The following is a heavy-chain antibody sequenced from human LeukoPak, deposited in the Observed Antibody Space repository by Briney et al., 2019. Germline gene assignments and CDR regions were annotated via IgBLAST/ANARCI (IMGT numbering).Heavy chain of an antibody. CDR1: GFTFSDYW. D-gene: IGHD1-26*01. V-gene: IGHV3-74*01. CDR2: INTDGTT. J-gene: IGHJ2*01. Sequence: GGSLRLSCAASGFTFSDYWMHWVRQVPGKGLVWVSRINTDGTTYYAGSVKGRFTISRDNAKNTLYLQISSLRVEDTAVYYCAGEVGRANWYFDIWGRGALGTVSS. CDR3: AGEVGRANWYFDI.